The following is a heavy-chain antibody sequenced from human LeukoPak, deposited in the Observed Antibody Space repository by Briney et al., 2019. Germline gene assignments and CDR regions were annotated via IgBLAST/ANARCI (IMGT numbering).Heavy chain of an antibody. J-gene: IGHJ4*02. CDR2: IRFDGGNK. CDR3: AKDSLRTYYGSGSYPLGY. V-gene: IGHV3-30*02. Sequence: PGGSLRLSCAASGFTFNNYGMHWVRQAPGKGLEWVAFIRFDGGNKYYADSVKGRFTISRDSSKNTLFLQMNSLRADDTAVYYCAKDSLRTYYGSGSYPLGYWGQGTLVTVSS. D-gene: IGHD3-10*01. CDR1: GFTFNNYG.